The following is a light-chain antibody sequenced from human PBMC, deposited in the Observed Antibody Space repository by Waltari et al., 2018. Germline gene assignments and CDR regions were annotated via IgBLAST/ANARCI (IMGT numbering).Light chain of an antibody. CDR1: QSLLHSNGYSF. J-gene: IGKJ3*01. V-gene: IGKV2-28*01. CDR3: MQALQTPFT. CDR2: LGS. Sequence: DIVMTQSPLSLPVTPGEPASISCRSSQSLLHSNGYSFLDWYLLKPGQSPQLLIYLGSNRASGVPDRFSGSGSGTDFTLKISRVEAEDVGVYYCMQALQTPFTFGPGTKVDIK.